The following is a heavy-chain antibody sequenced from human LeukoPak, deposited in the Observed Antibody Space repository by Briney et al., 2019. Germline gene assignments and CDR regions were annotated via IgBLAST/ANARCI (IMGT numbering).Heavy chain of an antibody. CDR1: GFIFSNYA. Sequence: GGSVRLSCAASGFIFSNYAMYWVRQAPGKGLEDVSAISSNGGSTYYANSVKGRFTISRNNFKNTLYLQMNSLRAEDTAVYYCAKLSWLRLPNYFDCGGQGTLVTVSS. CDR3: AKLSWLRLPNYFDC. V-gene: IGHV3-64*01. CDR2: ISSNGGST. J-gene: IGHJ4*02. D-gene: IGHD5-12*01.